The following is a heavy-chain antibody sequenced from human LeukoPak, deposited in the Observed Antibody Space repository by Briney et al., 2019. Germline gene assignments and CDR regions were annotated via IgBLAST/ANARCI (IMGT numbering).Heavy chain of an antibody. CDR3: ARDRYDFWSGYYTLFDY. D-gene: IGHD3-3*01. Sequence: GGSLRLSCAASGFTFSSYAMHWVRQAPGKGLEWVAVISYDGSNKYYADSVKGRFTISRDNSMNTLYLQMNSLRAEDTAVYYCARDRYDFWSGYYTLFDYWGQGTLVTVSS. CDR1: GFTFSSYA. CDR2: ISYDGSNK. J-gene: IGHJ4*02. V-gene: IGHV3-30-3*01.